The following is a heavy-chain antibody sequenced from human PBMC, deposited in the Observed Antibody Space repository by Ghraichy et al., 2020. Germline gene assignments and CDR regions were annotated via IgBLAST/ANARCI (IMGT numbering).Heavy chain of an antibody. J-gene: IGHJ4*02. CDR3: ATALPHPDYYDSSRHWLGN. D-gene: IGHD3-22*01. CDR1: GYTLTELS. CDR2: FDPEDGET. Sequence: ASVKVSCKVSGYTLTELSMHWVRQAPGKGLEWMGGFDPEDGETIYAQKFQGRVTMTEDTSTDTAYMELSSLRSEDTAVYYCATALPHPDYYDSSRHWLGNWGQGTLVTVSS. V-gene: IGHV1-24*01.